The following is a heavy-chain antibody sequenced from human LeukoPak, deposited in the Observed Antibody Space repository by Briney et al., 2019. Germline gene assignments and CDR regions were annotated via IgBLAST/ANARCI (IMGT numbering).Heavy chain of an antibody. Sequence: GASVKVSIKASGYTFTNDYMHRVRQATGQGLDWLGIINPREGSTNYAQKYHGRVTMTRDMYTRTDHMDLSSLTSDDRAVYYCALVPLIMLNYVDYWGQGTLVDVS. V-gene: IGHV1-46*01. J-gene: IGHJ4*02. CDR2: INPREGST. D-gene: IGHD1-26*01. CDR1: GYTFTNDY. CDR3: ALVPLIMLNYVDY.